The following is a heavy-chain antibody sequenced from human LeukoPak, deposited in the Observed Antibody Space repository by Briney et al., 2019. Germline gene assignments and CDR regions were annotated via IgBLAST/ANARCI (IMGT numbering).Heavy chain of an antibody. V-gene: IGHV3-30*02. CDR3: AKIPYGDYVLDYYYYMDV. CDR2: IRYDGSKK. J-gene: IGHJ6*03. D-gene: IGHD4-17*01. CDR1: GFSFSDYA. Sequence: GGSLRLSCAASGFSFSDYAIYWVRQAPGKGLEWVAFIRYDGSKKFYADSVKGRFTISRDNSKNTLYLQMYSLRAEDTAVYYCAKIPYGDYVLDYYYYMDVWGKGTTVTISS.